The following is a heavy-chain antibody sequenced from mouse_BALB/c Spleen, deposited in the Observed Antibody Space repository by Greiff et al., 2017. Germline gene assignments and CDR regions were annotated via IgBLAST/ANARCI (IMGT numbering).Heavy chain of an antibody. D-gene: IGHD2-4*01. CDR3: ARDDYDNWYFDV. CDR1: GYSITSDYA. Sequence: EVQLQESGPGLVKPSQSLSLTCTVTGYSITSDYAWNWIRQFPGNKLEWMGYISYSGSTSYNPSLKSRISITRDTSKNQFFLPLNSVTTEDTATYYCARDDYDNWYFDVWGAGTTVTVSS. J-gene: IGHJ1*01. V-gene: IGHV3-2*02. CDR2: ISYSGST.